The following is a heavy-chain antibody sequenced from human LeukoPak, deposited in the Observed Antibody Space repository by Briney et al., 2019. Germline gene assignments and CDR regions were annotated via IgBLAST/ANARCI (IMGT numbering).Heavy chain of an antibody. V-gene: IGHV3-23*01. CDR3: AKVLRRGGTIDY. D-gene: IGHD3-10*01. J-gene: IGHJ4*02. CDR1: GFTFNHYG. Sequence: GGSLRLSCAASGFTFNHYGMTRVRQAPGKGLEWVSTISTSASSTYYADSVKGRFTISRDNSKNTLYLQMNSLRAEDTAVYYCAKVLRRGGTIDYWGQGTLVTVSS. CDR2: ISTSASST.